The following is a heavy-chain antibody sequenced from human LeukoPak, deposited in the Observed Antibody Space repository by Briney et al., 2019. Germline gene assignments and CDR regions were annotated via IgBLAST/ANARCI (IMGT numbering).Heavy chain of an antibody. CDR3: ARLSIIAAATIG. D-gene: IGHD1-26*01. J-gene: IGHJ4*02. Sequence: ASVKVSCTASGYTFTGYYMNWVRQAPGQGLEWMGRINPNSGGTNYAQKFQDRVTMTRDTSISTTYMELSRLRSDDTAVYYCARLSIIAAATIGWGQGTLVTVSS. CDR2: INPNSGGT. CDR1: GYTFTGYY. V-gene: IGHV1-2*06.